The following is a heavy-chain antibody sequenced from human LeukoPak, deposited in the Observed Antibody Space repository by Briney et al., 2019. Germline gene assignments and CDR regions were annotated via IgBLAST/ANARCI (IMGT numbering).Heavy chain of an antibody. CDR2: IYHSGST. Sequence: ASETLSLTCAVSGYSISSGYYWGWIRQPPGKGLEWIGSIYHSGSTYYNPSLKSRVTISVDTSKNQFSLKLSSVTAADMAVYYCARLTGDGYSPQDSFDIWGQGTMVTVSS. CDR3: ARLTGDGYSPQDSFDI. D-gene: IGHD5-24*01. V-gene: IGHV4-38-2*01. J-gene: IGHJ3*02. CDR1: GYSISSGYY.